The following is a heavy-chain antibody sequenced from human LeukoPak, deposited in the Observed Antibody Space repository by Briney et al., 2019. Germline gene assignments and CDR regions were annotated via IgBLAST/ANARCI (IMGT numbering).Heavy chain of an antibody. D-gene: IGHD1-7*01. J-gene: IGHJ4*02. CDR2: IIPIFGTA. V-gene: IGHV1-69*05. Sequence: ASVKVSCKASGGTFSSYAISWVRQAPGQGLEWMGGIIPIFGTANYAQKFQGRVTITTDESTSTAYMELSSLRSEDTAVYYCATELTGTSEGRGFDYWGQGTLVTVSS. CDR3: ATELTGTSEGRGFDY. CDR1: GGTFSSYA.